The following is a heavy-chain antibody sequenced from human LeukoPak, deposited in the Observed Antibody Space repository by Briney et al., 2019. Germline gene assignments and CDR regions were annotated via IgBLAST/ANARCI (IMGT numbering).Heavy chain of an antibody. J-gene: IGHJ5*02. D-gene: IGHD2-21*01. V-gene: IGHV3-23*01. Sequence: GGSLRLSCAASGFTFSSYAMSWVRQAPGKGLEWVSAISGSGGSTYYADSVKGRFTISRDNSKNTLYLQMNSLGAEDTAVYYCAKGPHIVVVPGPNWFDPWGQGTLVTVSS. CDR3: AKGPHIVVVPGPNWFDP. CDR1: GFTFSSYA. CDR2: ISGSGGST.